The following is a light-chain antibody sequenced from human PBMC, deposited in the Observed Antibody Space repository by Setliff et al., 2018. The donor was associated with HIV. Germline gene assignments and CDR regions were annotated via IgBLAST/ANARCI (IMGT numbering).Light chain of an antibody. CDR1: NIGSKS. J-gene: IGLJ3*02. CDR2: FDN. CDR3: QVWAGGSDHRV. Sequence: SYELTQPPSVSVAPGKTATLTCGGNNIGSKSVHWYQQKAGQAPVLVIYFDNNRPSGIPERFSGSNSGNTATLTISRVEAGDEADYYCQVWAGGSDHRVFGGGTKVTVL. V-gene: IGLV3-21*04.